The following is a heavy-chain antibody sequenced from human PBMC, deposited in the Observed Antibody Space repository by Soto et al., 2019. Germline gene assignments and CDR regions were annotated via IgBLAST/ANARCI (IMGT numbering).Heavy chain of an antibody. D-gene: IGHD2-8*01. CDR3: AKSNGDTWPQSIFAY. J-gene: IGHJ4*02. CDR1: GFIFSAYS. CDR2: MSGLGGST. V-gene: IGHV3-23*01. Sequence: EVQLLESGGGLVQPGGSLRLSCTASGFIFSAYSMSWVRQAPGKGLEWVSGMSGLGGSTYYADSVKGRFTISRDNSKNTLYLQMTSLRAADTAVYYYAKSNGDTWPQSIFAYWGQGTLLTVSS.